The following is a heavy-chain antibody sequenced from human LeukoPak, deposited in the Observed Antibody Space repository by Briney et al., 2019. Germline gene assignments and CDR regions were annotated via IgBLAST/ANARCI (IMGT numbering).Heavy chain of an antibody. Sequence: QPGGSLRLSCTASGFTFSSYALSWVRQAPGKGLEWVSSISESGDTPYYADSVKGLFTISRDNSKNTLYLQISSLRAEDTAVYYCAQLLDDNPIRWYFGLWGRGTLVTVSS. CDR2: ISESGDTP. V-gene: IGHV3-23*01. J-gene: IGHJ2*01. CDR1: GFTFSSYA. D-gene: IGHD1-14*01. CDR3: AQLLDDNPIRWYFGL.